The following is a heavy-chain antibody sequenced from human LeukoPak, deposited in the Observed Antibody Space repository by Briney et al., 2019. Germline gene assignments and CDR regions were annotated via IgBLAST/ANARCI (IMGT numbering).Heavy chain of an antibody. J-gene: IGHJ4*02. V-gene: IGHV4-38-2*02. CDR3: ARDRGYCSSTNCSLYYFDY. CDR1: GYSISSGYY. D-gene: IGHD2-2*01. CDR2: IYTSGST. Sequence: SETLSLTCTVSGYSISSGYYWGWIRQPPGKGLEWIGRIYTSGSTNYNPSLKSRVTISVDTSKNQFSLKLSSVTAADTAVYYCARDRGYCSSTNCSLYYFDYWGQGTLVTVSS.